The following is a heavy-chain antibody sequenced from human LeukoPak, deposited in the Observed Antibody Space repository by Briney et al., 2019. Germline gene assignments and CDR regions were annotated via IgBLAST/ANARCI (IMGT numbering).Heavy chain of an antibody. CDR2: IKQDGSAK. CDR3: ARTIREQWLTIDY. V-gene: IGHV3-7*04. J-gene: IGHJ4*02. Sequence: GGSLRLSCVASGSNVSSTYMNWVRQAPGKGLEWVANIKQDGSAKYYVDSVKGRFTISRDNAKNSLYLQMNSLGAEDTAVYYCARTIREQWLTIDYWGQGTLVTFSS. CDR1: GSNVSSTY. D-gene: IGHD6-19*01.